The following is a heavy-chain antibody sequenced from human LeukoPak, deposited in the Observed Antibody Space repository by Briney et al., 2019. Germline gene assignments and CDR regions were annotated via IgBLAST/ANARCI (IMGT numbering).Heavy chain of an antibody. D-gene: IGHD6-19*01. J-gene: IGHJ4*02. CDR2: INPNSGGT. V-gene: IGHV1-2*02. Sequence: ESSVKVSCKASGYTFTGYYMHWVRQAPGQGLEWMGWINPNSGGTNYAQKFQGRVTMTRDTSISTAYMELSRLRSDDTAVYYYARVAVSQHAGYWGQGTLVTVSS. CDR1: GYTFTGYY. CDR3: ARVAVSQHAGY.